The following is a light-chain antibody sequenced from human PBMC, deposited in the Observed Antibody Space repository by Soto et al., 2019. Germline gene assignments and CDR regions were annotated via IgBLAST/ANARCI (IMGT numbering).Light chain of an antibody. CDR2: DAS. CDR3: IQHNNYPPIS. V-gene: IGKV1-17*01. J-gene: IGKJ5*01. Sequence: DIQMTQSPSSLSASVGDRVTITCRASQGIRNDLAWYQQKPGKAPKRLIYDASSLQSGVPSRFSGTGSGTEFTLTISRLQPEDSATYYCIQHNNYPPISFGQGTRLEI. CDR1: QGIRND.